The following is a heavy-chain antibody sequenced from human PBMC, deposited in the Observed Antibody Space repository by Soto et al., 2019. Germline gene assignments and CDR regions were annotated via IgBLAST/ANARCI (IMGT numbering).Heavy chain of an antibody. D-gene: IGHD3-3*02. CDR3: ARHSLALRKNNWFDP. V-gene: IGHV4-39*01. Sequence: SESLSLSCPLSGDSIISSDFYWGWVRQPPGKGLEWIGSIFYLGSSYYNPSLKSRVTMSVDTSKNQFSLRLRSVTAADTALYFCARHSLALRKNNWFDPWGQGIMVNVLL. CDR2: IFYLGSS. J-gene: IGHJ5*02. CDR1: GDSIISSDFY.